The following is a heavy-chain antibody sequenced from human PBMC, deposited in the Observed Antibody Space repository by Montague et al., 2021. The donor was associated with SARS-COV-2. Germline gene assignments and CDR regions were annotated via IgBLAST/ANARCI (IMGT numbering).Heavy chain of an antibody. V-gene: IGHV3-30*09. Sequence: SLRLPCAASGFTFNNYAMHWVRQAPGKGLEWVAIISYDGSNKYYADSVKGRFAISRDNSKNTLYLQMNSLRAEDTAVYYCVRASLIKARIAVAGTTVYWGQGTLVTISS. CDR3: VRASLIKARIAVAGTTVY. CDR1: GFTFNNYA. CDR2: ISYDGSNK. D-gene: IGHD6-19*01. J-gene: IGHJ4*02.